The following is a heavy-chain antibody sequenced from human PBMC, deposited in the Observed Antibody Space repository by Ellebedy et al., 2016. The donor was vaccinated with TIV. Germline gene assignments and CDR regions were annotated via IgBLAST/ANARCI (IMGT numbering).Heavy chain of an antibody. Sequence: AASVKVSCKVSGYILTELSMHWVRQAPGTGLEWMGGFDSEDGETIYAQKFQGRVTMTDETFTETGYMELRRLRSEDMAVYYCATEGTTNAFDIWGQGTMVTVSS. CDR2: FDSEDGET. CDR1: GYILTELS. D-gene: IGHD1-7*01. CDR3: ATEGTTNAFDI. J-gene: IGHJ3*02. V-gene: IGHV1-24*01.